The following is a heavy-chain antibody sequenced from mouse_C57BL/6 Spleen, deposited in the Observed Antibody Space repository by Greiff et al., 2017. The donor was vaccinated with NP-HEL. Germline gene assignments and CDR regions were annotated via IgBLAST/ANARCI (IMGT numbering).Heavy chain of an antibody. CDR1: GYTFTSYW. CDR3: ARAFITTVVGAMDY. D-gene: IGHD1-1*01. J-gene: IGHJ4*01. CDR2: IYPSDSET. Sequence: QVQLQQPGAELVRPGSSVKLSCKASGYTFTSYWMEWVKQRPGQGLEWIGNIYPSDSETHYNQKFKDKATLTVDKSSSTAYMQLSSLTSEDSAVYYCARAFITTVVGAMDYWGQGTSVTVSS. V-gene: IGHV1-61*01.